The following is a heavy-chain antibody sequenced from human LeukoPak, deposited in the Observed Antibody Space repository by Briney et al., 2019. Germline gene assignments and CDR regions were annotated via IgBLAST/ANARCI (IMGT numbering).Heavy chain of an antibody. CDR3: ARVCRGSCNYYYGSGSYRNDAFDI. CDR1: GFTFSSYG. CDR2: ISYDGSNK. D-gene: IGHD3-10*01. Sequence: QPGGSLRLSCAASGFTFSSYGMHWVRQAPGKGLEWVAVISYDGSNKYYADSVKGRFTISRDNAKNSLYLQMNSLRAEDTAVYYCARVCRGSCNYYYGSGSYRNDAFDIWGQGTMVTVSS. J-gene: IGHJ3*02. V-gene: IGHV3-30*03.